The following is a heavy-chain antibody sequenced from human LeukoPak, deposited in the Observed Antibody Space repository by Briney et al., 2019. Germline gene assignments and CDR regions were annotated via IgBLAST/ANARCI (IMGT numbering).Heavy chain of an antibody. CDR2: INTDGGST. CDR1: GFTFGSYW. Sequence: PGGSLRLSCATSGFTFGSYWRHWVRQAPGKGLVWVSRINTDGGSTTYADSVKGRFTISRDNAKNTLYLQMNSLRAEDTAVYYCAKATYSFVDYYSYMDVWGKGTTVTVSS. V-gene: IGHV3-74*01. D-gene: IGHD4-11*01. J-gene: IGHJ6*03. CDR3: AKATYSFVDYYSYMDV.